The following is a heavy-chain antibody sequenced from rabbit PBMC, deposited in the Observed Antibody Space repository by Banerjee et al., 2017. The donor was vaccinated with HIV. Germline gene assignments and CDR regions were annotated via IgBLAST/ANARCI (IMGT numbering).Heavy chain of an antibody. D-gene: IGHD1-1*01. CDR1: GFTFSNYW. CDR3: ARDLTGVIGWNLNL. CDR2: IYSADGNT. V-gene: IGHV1S47*01. J-gene: IGHJ4*01. Sequence: EETGGGLVQPGGSLTLSCKASGFTFSNYWICWVRQAPGKGLEWIACIYSADGNTHYASWAKGRFTISRSTSLNTVTLQMTSLTGADTATYFCARDLTGVIGWNLNLWGPGTLVTVS.